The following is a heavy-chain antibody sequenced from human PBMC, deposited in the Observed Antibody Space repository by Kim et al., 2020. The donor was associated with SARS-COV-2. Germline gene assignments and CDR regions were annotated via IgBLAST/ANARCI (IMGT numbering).Heavy chain of an antibody. J-gene: IGHJ6*02. Sequence: SETLSLTCTVSGGSISSYYWSWIRQSPGKGLEWVGYIYYSGSTNYNPSFKSRVTISLDTSKNQFSLELRSVTAADTAVYYCARGGSYYDILTGSLYGMDVWGQGTTVTVSS. D-gene: IGHD3-9*01. CDR2: IYYSGST. CDR3: ARGGSYYDILTGSLYGMDV. V-gene: IGHV4-59*01. CDR1: GGSISSYY.